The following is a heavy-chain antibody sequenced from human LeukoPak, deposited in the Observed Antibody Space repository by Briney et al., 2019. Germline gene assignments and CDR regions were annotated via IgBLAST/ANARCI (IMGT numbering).Heavy chain of an antibody. CDR3: ARVGYSYGYGSLDLDY. D-gene: IGHD5-18*01. CDR1: GLNFDDYA. Sequence: PGGSLRLSCAASGLNFDDYAMHWVRQAPGKGLEWVSGISWNSGNIAYADSVKGRFTISRGNAKNSLYLQMNSLRAEDTAVYYCARVGYSYGYGSLDLDYWGQGTLVTVSS. CDR2: ISWNSGNI. V-gene: IGHV3-9*01. J-gene: IGHJ4*02.